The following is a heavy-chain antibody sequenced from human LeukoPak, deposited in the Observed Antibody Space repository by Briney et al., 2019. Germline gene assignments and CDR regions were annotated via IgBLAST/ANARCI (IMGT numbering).Heavy chain of an antibody. CDR1: GYTFTSYY. D-gene: IGHD2-2*01. CDR2: INPSDSST. J-gene: IGHJ4*02. CDR3: ARDGGYCSSTSCFAFY. V-gene: IGHV1-46*01. Sequence: GASVKVSCTASGYTFTSYYMHWVRQAPGQGLEWMGIINPSDSSTTYAQKFQGRVTMTRDTSTSTVYMELSSLRSGDTAVYYCARDGGYCSSTSCFAFYWGQGTLVTVSS.